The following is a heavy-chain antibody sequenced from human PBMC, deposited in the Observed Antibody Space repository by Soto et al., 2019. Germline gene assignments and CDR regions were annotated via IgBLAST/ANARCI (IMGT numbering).Heavy chain of an antibody. V-gene: IGHV4-31*01. CDR3: PTSVFP. Sequence: QVQLQESGPGLVKPSQTLSLTCTVSGGSISSGGYYWSWIRQHPGKGLEWIGYIYYSGITYYNPSLNRPVTISVATSKTQFSLTLRSVTAADTAVYYFPTSVFPWGQGTLVTVSS. CDR2: IYYSGIT. D-gene: IGHD1-1*01. J-gene: IGHJ5*02. CDR1: GGSISSGGYY.